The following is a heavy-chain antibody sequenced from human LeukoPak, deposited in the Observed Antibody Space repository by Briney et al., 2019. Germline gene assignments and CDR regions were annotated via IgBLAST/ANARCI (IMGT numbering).Heavy chain of an antibody. CDR1: GGSISSSSYY. V-gene: IGHV4-39*01. Sequence: SETLSLTCTVSGGSISSSSYYWGWIRQPPGKGPEWIGSIYYSGSTYYNPSLKSRVTISVDTSKNQFSLKLSSVTAADTAVYYCARRLSVGVPGYYYYYMDVWGKGTTVTVSS. CDR3: ARRLSVGVPGYYYYYMDV. J-gene: IGHJ6*03. D-gene: IGHD1-26*01. CDR2: IYYSGST.